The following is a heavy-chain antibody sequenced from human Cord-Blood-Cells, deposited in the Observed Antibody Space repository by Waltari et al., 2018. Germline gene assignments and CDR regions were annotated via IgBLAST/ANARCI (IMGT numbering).Heavy chain of an antibody. V-gene: IGHV1-69*01. CDR3: ARDQERGIVDY. J-gene: IGHJ4*02. CDR1: GGTFSSYA. Sequence: QVQLVQSGAEVKKPGSSVKVSCKASGGTFSSYAISWVRRAPGQGLEWMGGISPSYGAANDGQRFEGRVAIAADESTSTAYMELSSLRSEDTAVYYCARDQERGIVDYWGQGTLVTVS. D-gene: IGHD3-16*01. CDR2: ISPSYGAA.